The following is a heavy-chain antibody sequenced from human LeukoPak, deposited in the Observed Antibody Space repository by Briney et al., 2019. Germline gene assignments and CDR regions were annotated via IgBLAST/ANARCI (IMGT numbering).Heavy chain of an antibody. J-gene: IGHJ4*02. D-gene: IGHD1-26*01. CDR2: ISSSGSTK. V-gene: IGHV3-11*01. CDR1: GFTFSDYY. CDR3: TTDSDKGWEEIHY. Sequence: GGSLRLSCAASGFTFSDYYMSWIRQAPGKGLEWVSYISSSGSTKYYADSVKGRFTISRDNAKNSLYLQMSSLKTEDTAVYYCTTDSDKGWEEIHYWGQGTLVTVSS.